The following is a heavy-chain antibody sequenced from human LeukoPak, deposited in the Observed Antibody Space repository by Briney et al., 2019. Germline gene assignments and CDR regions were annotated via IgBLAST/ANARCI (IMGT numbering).Heavy chain of an antibody. Sequence: PGGSLRLSCAVSGITLGNYGMSWVRQAPGKGLEWVAGISDSGGRTNYADSVKGRFTISRDNPKNTLYLQMNSLRPEDTAVYLCAKRGVVIRVILVGFHKEAYYFDSWGQGVLVTVSS. D-gene: IGHD3-22*01. CDR3: AKRGVVIRVILVGFHKEAYYFDS. CDR2: ISDSGGRT. J-gene: IGHJ4*02. CDR1: GITLGNYG. V-gene: IGHV3-23*01.